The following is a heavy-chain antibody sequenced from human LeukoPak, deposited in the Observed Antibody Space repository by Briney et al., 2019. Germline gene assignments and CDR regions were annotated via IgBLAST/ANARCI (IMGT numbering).Heavy chain of an antibody. CDR1: GYTFTSYY. D-gene: IGHD3-10*01. CDR3: ARDTYGSGSYLSY. Sequence: ASVKVSCKASGYTFTSYYIHWVRQAPGQGPEWMEIIDPSGGGTTHAQKFQGRVTMTRDRSTSTVYIEVSSLRSEDTAVYYCARDTYGSGSYLSYWGQGTPVTVSS. CDR2: IDPSGGGT. V-gene: IGHV1-46*01. J-gene: IGHJ4*02.